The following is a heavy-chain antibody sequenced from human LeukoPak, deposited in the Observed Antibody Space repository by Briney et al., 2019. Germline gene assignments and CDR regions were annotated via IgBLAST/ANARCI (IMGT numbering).Heavy chain of an antibody. CDR1: GFTFSSYA. CDR2: ISSNGGST. J-gene: IGHJ3*02. CDR3: ARGGAHCSSTSCSGKDAFDI. V-gene: IGHV3-64*01. D-gene: IGHD2-2*01. Sequence: GGSLRLSCAASGFTFSSYAMHWVRQAPGKGLEYVSAISSNGGSTYYANSVKGRFTISRDNSKNTLYLQMGSLRAEDMAVYYCARGGAHCSSTSCSGKDAFDIWGQGTMVTVSS.